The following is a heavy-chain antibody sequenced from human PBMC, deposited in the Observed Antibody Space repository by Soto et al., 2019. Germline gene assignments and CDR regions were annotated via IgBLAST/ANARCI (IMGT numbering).Heavy chain of an antibody. CDR1: GFTFSSNA. CDR3: VKSGWYCFDY. D-gene: IGHD6-19*01. Sequence: GGSLRLSCSASGFTFSSNAMHWVRQAPGKGLEYVSAISSNGGSTYYADSVKGRFIISRDNSKNSLYLQMSSLRAEDTVLYYCVKSGWYCFDYWGQGTLVTVSS. V-gene: IGHV3-64D*09. J-gene: IGHJ4*02. CDR2: ISSNGGST.